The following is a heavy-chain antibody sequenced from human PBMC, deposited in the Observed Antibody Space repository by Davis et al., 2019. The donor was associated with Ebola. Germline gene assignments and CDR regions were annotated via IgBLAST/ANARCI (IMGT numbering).Heavy chain of an antibody. CDR1: GLTFSSDW. D-gene: IGHD1-26*01. J-gene: IGHJ4*02. Sequence: GESLKISCAASGLTFSSDWMHWVRQVPGKGLVWVSRMNSDGSTTRYADSVKGRFTISRDNAKNTLYLQMNSLRAEDTAVYYCARGGAHYSFDYWGQGTLVTVSS. CDR2: MNSDGSTT. V-gene: IGHV3-74*01. CDR3: ARGGAHYSFDY.